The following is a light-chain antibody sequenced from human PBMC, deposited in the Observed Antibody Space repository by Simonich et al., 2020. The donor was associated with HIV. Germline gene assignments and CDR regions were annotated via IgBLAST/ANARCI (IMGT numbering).Light chain of an antibody. V-gene: IGKV1-39*01. CDR1: QSISSY. CDR3: PQDYNYPWT. CDR2: AVS. J-gene: IGKJ1*01. Sequence: DIQMTQFLSPLSSSVGNRVTVICRTCQSISSYLNRYHQKPAKAPKLMIYAVSSLQSVVPSSFNGSGSGTDFTLTISSLQPEDFATYYCPQDYNYPWTFGQGTKVEIK.